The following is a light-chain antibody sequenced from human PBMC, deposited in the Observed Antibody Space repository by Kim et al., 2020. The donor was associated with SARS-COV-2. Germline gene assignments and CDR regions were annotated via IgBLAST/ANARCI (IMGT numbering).Light chain of an antibody. CDR1: PSIDTW. Sequence: DIQMTQSPSTLSASVGDRVTITCRASPSIDTWLAWYQQKPGKAPKLLIYDASSLESGVPSRFSGSGSAAEFTLTITSLQPDDFATYFCQQYKTYPWTFGQGTPVDIK. CDR3: QQYKTYPWT. CDR2: DAS. J-gene: IGKJ1*01. V-gene: IGKV1-5*01.